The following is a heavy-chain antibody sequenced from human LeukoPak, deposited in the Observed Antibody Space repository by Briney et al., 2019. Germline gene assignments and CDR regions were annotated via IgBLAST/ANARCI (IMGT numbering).Heavy chain of an antibody. D-gene: IGHD6-19*01. V-gene: IGHV3-30-3*01. CDR1: GFTFSSYA. J-gene: IGHJ4*02. CDR2: ISYDGSNK. CDR3: ARGPIAVAGTTYFDY. Sequence: GGSLRLSCAASGFTFSSYAMHWVRQAPGKGLEWVAVISYDGSNKYYADSVKGRFTISRDNSKNTLYLQMSSLRAEDTAVYYCARGPIAVAGTTYFDYWGQGTLVTVSS.